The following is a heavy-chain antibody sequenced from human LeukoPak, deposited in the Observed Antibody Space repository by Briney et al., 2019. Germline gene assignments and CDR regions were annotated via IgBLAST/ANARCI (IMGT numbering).Heavy chain of an antibody. J-gene: IGHJ4*02. CDR2: IYYSGST. CDR1: GGSISSYY. V-gene: IGHV4-59*08. Sequence: SETLSLTCTVSGGSISSYYWSWIRQPPGKGLEWIGYIYYSGSTNYNPSLKSRVTISVDTSKNQFSLKLSSVTAADTAVYYCARGTLVTYEYWGQGTLVTVSS. CDR3: ARGTLVTYEY. D-gene: IGHD4-23*01.